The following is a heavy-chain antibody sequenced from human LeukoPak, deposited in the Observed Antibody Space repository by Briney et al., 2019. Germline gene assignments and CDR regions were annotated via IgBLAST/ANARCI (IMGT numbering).Heavy chain of an antibody. CDR1: GFPFSSYA. CDR2: ISGSGDST. Sequence: PGGSLRLSCAASGFPFSSYAMRWVRQGPGKGLHWVSAISGSGDSTDYADSVKGRFTISRDNSKNILFLQMSSLRADDTAIYYCARQVGFCSDSTCYFDYWGQGALVTVSS. CDR3: ARQVGFCSDSTCYFDY. D-gene: IGHD3-22*01. V-gene: IGHV3-23*01. J-gene: IGHJ4*02.